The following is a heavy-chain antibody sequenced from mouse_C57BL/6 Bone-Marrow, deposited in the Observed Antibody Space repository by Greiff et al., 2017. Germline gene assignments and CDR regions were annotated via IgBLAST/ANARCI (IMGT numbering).Heavy chain of an antibody. Sequence: EVKLMESGAELVRPGASVKLSCTASGFNIKDYYMHWVKQRPEQGLEWIGRIDPEDGDTEYAPKFPGTATMTADTSSNTAYLQLSSLTSEDTAVYYGTTYYYGSSYPAWFAYWGQGTLVTVSA. CDR1: GFNIKDYY. CDR2: IDPEDGDT. V-gene: IGHV14-1*01. J-gene: IGHJ3*01. CDR3: TTYYYGSSYPAWFAY. D-gene: IGHD1-1*01.